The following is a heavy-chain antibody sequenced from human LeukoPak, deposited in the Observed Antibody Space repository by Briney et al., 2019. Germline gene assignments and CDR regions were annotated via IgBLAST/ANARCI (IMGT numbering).Heavy chain of an antibody. Sequence: GGPLRLLCAASGLTFSRYNMNWVRQATGKGPEWVSYFSSSSSTIYYADSVKGRFTISRDNAKNALYLQMNSLRAEDTAVYYCARDPDTAMPPDAFDIWGQGTVVTVSS. CDR3: ARDPDTAMPPDAFDI. D-gene: IGHD5-18*01. V-gene: IGHV3-48*01. J-gene: IGHJ3*02. CDR2: FSSSSSTI. CDR1: GLTFSRYN.